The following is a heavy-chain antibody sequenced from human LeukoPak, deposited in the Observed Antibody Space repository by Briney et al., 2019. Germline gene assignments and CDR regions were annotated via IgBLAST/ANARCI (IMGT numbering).Heavy chain of an antibody. J-gene: IGHJ6*03. Sequence: PSETLSLTCAVYGGSFSGYYWSWIRQPPGKGLEWIGEINHSGSTNYNPSLKSRVTISVDKSKNQFSLKLSSVTAADTAVYYCACLTKARPYYDYYYRDVWGKGTTVTVSS. D-gene: IGHD6-6*01. CDR1: GGSFSGYY. CDR3: ACLTKARPYYDYYYRDV. CDR2: INHSGST. V-gene: IGHV4-34*01.